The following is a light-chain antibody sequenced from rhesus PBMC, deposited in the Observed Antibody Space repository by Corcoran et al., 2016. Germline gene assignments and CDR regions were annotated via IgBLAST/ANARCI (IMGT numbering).Light chain of an antibody. CDR1: QSISSW. Sequence: DIQMTQSPSSLSASVGDTVTITCRASQSISSWLDWYQQKPGKAPKLLIYKASSLQSGVPSRFSGSGSGTDFTRTISSLQPEDFATYYCLQYSNSPFTFGPGTKLDIK. J-gene: IGKJ3*01. V-gene: IGKV1-22*01. CDR3: LQYSNSPFT. CDR2: KAS.